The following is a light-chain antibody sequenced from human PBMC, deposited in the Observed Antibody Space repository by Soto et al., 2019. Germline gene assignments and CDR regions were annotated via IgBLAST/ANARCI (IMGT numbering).Light chain of an antibody. CDR2: GAS. V-gene: IGKV1-39*01. J-gene: IGKJ1*01. CDR1: QSISTS. Sequence: DIQMTQTPPSLSASLGDTVTITCRSSQSISTSLVWYQQKPNEAPKLLIYGASNLQSGVPSGFRGSGSGTDFTLTISRLQPEDFATYYCQQSYSLPRTFGQGTKVDIK. CDR3: QQSYSLPRT.